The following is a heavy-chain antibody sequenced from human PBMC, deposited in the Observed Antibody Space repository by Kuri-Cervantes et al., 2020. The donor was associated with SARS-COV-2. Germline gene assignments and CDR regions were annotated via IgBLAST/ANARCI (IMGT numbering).Heavy chain of an antibody. V-gene: IGHV4-39*07. D-gene: IGHD6-6*01. CDR2: IFHTGTT. CDR1: GASTTNNDYH. CDR3: ARGASIAARYYFDY. Sequence: SETLSLTCTVSGASTTNNDYHWNWIRQTPEKGLEWIGNIFHTGTTDSNPSLKSRVTMSVDTSKNQFSLKLSSVTAADTAVYYCARGASIAARYYFDYWGQGTLVTVSS. J-gene: IGHJ4*02.